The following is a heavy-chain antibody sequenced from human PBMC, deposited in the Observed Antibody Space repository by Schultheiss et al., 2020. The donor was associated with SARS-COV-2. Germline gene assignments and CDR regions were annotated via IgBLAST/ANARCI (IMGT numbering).Heavy chain of an antibody. CDR2: IVVGSGNT. D-gene: IGHD2-2*01. J-gene: IGHJ3*02. V-gene: IGHV1-58*01. CDR1: GFTFTSSA. CDR3: ARGPPYPRSSDAFDI. Sequence: SVKVSCKASGFTFTSSAVQWVRQARGQRLEWIGWIVVGSGNTNYAQKFQERVTITRDMSTSTAYMELSSLRSEDTAVYYCARGPPYPRSSDAFDIWGQGTTVTVSS.